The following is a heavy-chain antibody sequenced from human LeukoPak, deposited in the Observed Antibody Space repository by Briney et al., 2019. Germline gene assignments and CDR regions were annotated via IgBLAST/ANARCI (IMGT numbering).Heavy chain of an antibody. J-gene: IGHJ6*03. CDR2: ISSSSSYI. CDR1: GFTFSSYS. Sequence: GGSLRLSCAASGFTFSSYSVNWVRQAPGKGLEWVSSISSSSSYIYYADSVKGRFTISRDNAKNSLYLQMNSLRAEDTAVYYCARKMGVGYCSGGSCYAISKYYYYMDVWGKGTTVTVSS. V-gene: IGHV3-21*01. D-gene: IGHD2-15*01. CDR3: ARKMGVGYCSGGSCYAISKYYYYMDV.